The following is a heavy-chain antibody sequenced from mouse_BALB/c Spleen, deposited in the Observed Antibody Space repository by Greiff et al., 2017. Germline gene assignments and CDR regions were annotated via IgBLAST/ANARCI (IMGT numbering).Heavy chain of an antibody. D-gene: IGHD1-1*01. V-gene: IGHV1S126*01. Sequence: QVQLQQSGPQLVRPGASVKISCKASGYSFTSYWMHWVKQRPGQGLEWIGMIDPSDSETRLNQKFKDKATLTVDKSSSTAYMQLSSPTSEDSAVYYCARSGDYGLDYWGQGTTLTVSS. J-gene: IGHJ2*01. CDR2: IDPSDSET. CDR3: ARSGDYGLDY. CDR1: GYSFTSYW.